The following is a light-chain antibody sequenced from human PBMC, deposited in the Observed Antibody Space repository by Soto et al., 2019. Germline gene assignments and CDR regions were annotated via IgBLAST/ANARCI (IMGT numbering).Light chain of an antibody. Sequence: DIQMTQSPSSLSASIGDRVTITCRASQSISINLNWYQQRPGKAPKLLIYTTSTLQSGVPSRFSGSGSGTDFTLTVSSLQPEDFATYYCQQSYSIPLTCGGGTKVEIK. CDR2: TTS. J-gene: IGKJ4*01. V-gene: IGKV1-39*01. CDR1: QSISIN. CDR3: QQSYSIPLT.